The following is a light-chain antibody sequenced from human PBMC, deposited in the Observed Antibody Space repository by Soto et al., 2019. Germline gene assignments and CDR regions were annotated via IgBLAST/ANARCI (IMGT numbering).Light chain of an antibody. CDR2: GAS. V-gene: IGKV3-15*01. J-gene: IGKJ1*01. CDR1: QRIGSN. CDR3: QQWIRWT. Sequence: EIVMMQSPATLSASPGDTVTLSCRASQRIGSNLAWYQQKPGQAPRLLIYGASTRATGVPARFSGSGSETEFTLTISSLQSEDFALYHCQQWIRWTFGQGTRLELK.